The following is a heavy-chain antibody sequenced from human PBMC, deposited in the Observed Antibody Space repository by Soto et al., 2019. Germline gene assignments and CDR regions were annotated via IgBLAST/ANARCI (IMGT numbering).Heavy chain of an antibody. J-gene: IGHJ4*02. Sequence: GGSLRLSCAASGFTFSSYAMHWVRQAPGKGLEWVAVISYDGSNKYYADSVKGRFTISRDNSKNTLYLQMNSLRAEDTAVYYCAREDILTGYYPGYFDYWGQGTLVTVSS. V-gene: IGHV3-30-3*01. CDR2: ISYDGSNK. CDR3: AREDILTGYYPGYFDY. D-gene: IGHD3-9*01. CDR1: GFTFSSYA.